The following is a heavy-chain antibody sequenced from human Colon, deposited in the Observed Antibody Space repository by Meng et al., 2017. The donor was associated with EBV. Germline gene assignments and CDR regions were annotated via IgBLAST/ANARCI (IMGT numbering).Heavy chain of an antibody. CDR1: GGYISSVYW. J-gene: IGHJ4*02. Sequence: VPLEESGPGMVKPSETLSLSVAGSGGYISSVYWWTWVRQSPGKGLEWIGEIYHSGSTNYNPSIKSRVTISVDKSKSQFSLKLTSVTAADTAVYYCARGGYYSFDYWGQRTLVTVSS. CDR2: IYHSGST. V-gene: IGHV4-4*02. D-gene: IGHD5-18*01. CDR3: ARGGYYSFDY.